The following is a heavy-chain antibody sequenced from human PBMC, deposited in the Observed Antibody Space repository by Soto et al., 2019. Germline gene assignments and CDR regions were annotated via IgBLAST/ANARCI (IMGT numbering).Heavy chain of an antibody. CDR2: IIPIFGTA. CDR1: GGTFSSYA. Sequence: QVQLVQSGAEVKKPGSSVKVSCKASGGTFSSYAISWVRQAPGQGLEWMGGIIPIFGTANYAQKFQGRVTITADESTSTVYMELSSLGSEDTAVCYCAGPHSNCSGGGCYSDAGYFQHWGQGTLVTVSS. D-gene: IGHD2-15*01. J-gene: IGHJ1*01. V-gene: IGHV1-69*12. CDR3: AGPHSNCSGGGCYSDAGYFQH.